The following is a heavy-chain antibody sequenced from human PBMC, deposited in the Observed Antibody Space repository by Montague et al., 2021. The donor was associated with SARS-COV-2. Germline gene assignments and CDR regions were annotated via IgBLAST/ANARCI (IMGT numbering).Heavy chain of an antibody. V-gene: IGHV4-34*01. CDR3: ARVRCVLRRVSQPFAD. CDR2: VNFTGST. J-gene: IGHJ6*04. Sequence: SETLSLTCAVYGGSISAYYWSWIRQPPGKGLEWIGEVNFTGSTNYNSSLKSRLTISVDTSKNQFSLKLSSVTPADTAVYYCARVRCVLRRVSQPFADWGKGTTVTVSS. CDR1: GGSISAYY. D-gene: IGHD5-24*01.